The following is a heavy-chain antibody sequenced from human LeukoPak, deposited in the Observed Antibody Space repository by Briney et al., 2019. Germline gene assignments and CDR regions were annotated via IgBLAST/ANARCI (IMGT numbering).Heavy chain of an antibody. CDR3: AGGVQGAGPFDY. CDR2: ISNSGTMI. CDR1: GFTFSDYY. J-gene: IGHJ4*02. D-gene: IGHD3-16*01. V-gene: IGHV3-11*01. Sequence: GGSLRLSCAASGFTFSDYYMSWIRQAPGKGLEWISYISNSGTMIYYRDSVKGRFTVSRDNAQDSLYLQMNSLRAEDTALYYCAGGVQGAGPFDYWGQGSLVTVSS.